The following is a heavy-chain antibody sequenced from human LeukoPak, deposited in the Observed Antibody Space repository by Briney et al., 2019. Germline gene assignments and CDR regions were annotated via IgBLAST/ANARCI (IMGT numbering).Heavy chain of an antibody. V-gene: IGHV4-39*01. Sequence: SETLSLTCTVSNGSISSSRYYWAWIRQPPGKGLEWIGSIYYSGSTHYNPSQKSRVTISVDTSKNQFFLRLSSGTAADTAVYYCARPLDSSNNYFDYWGQGTLVTVSA. J-gene: IGHJ4*02. CDR1: NGSISSSRYY. CDR2: IYYSGST. CDR3: ARPLDSSNNYFDY. D-gene: IGHD6-13*01.